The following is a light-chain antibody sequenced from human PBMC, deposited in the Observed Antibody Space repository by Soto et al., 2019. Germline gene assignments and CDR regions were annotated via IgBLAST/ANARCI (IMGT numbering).Light chain of an antibody. CDR1: SSDVGGYKF. CDR3: GSYTGSIYV. Sequence: QSALTQPASVSGCPGQSITISCTGTSSDVGGYKFVSWYQQHPGKAPKLMIYEVSNRPSGVSSRFSGSKSGNTASLTISGLQAEDEADYYCGSYTGSIYVFGPGTKVT. V-gene: IGLV2-14*01. CDR2: EVS. J-gene: IGLJ1*01.